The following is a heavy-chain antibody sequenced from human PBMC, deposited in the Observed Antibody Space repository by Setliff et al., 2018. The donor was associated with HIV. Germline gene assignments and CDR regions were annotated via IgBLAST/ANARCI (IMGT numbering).Heavy chain of an antibody. CDR3: VRDGREVPGTFRQFDP. V-gene: IGHV3-21*01. CDR2: ITRSSSHI. D-gene: IGHD6-19*01. Sequence: LRLSCAASGFTFSDYSMHWVRQAPGKGLEWVSSITRSSSHIYYADSVKGRFTISRDNAKNSLYLQMNSLRVEDTAVYYCVRDGREVPGTFRQFDPWGQGTLVTVSS. CDR1: GFTFSDYS. J-gene: IGHJ5*02.